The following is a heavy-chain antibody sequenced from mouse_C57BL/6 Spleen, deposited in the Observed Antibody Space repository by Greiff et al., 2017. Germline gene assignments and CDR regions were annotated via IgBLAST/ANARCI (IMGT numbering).Heavy chain of an antibody. Sequence: VQLKQSGPELVKPGASVKISCKASGYSFTGYYMNWVKQSPEKSLEWIGEINPSTGGTTYNQKFKAKATLTVDKSSSTAYMQLKSLTSEDSAVYYCARWGDYDRWYFDVWGTGTTVTVSS. J-gene: IGHJ1*03. CDR1: GYSFTGYY. CDR3: ARWGDYDRWYFDV. D-gene: IGHD2-4*01. CDR2: INPSTGGT. V-gene: IGHV1-42*01.